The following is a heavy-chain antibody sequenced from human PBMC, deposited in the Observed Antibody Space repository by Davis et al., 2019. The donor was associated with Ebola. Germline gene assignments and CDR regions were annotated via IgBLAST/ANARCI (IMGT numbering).Heavy chain of an antibody. Sequence: PGGSLRLSCAASGFTFDDYAMHWVRQAPGKGLVWVSRINSDGSSTSYADSVKGRFTISRDNAKNTLYLQMNSLRAEDTAVYYCARQRVNYYYYGMDVWGKGTTVTVSS. CDR3: ARQRVNYYYYGMDV. CDR2: INSDGSST. V-gene: IGHV3-74*01. D-gene: IGHD6-25*01. J-gene: IGHJ6*04. CDR1: GFTFDDYA.